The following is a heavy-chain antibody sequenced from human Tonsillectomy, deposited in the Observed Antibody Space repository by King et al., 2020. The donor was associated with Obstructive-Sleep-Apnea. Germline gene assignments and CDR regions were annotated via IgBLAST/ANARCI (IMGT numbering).Heavy chain of an antibody. J-gene: IGHJ4*02. CDR2: IYYSGST. D-gene: IGHD3-3*01. CDR3: ARDSIFGVDRLDY. CDR1: GASISSGGYY. V-gene: IGHV4-31*03. Sequence: QLQESGPGLLRPSQTLSLTCTVSGASISSGGYYWSWIRQHPGKGLEWIGHIYYSGSTYYNPSLKSRVTISLDTSKNHFSLKVSSVTAADTALYYCARDSIFGVDRLDYWGRGTLVTVSS.